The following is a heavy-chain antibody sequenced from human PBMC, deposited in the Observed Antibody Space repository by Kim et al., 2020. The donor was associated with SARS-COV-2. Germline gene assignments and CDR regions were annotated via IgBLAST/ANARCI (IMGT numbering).Heavy chain of an antibody. CDR2: INPSGGST. V-gene: IGHV1-46*01. CDR1: GYTFTSYY. CDR3: ARDPSITIFGVVTQFDY. J-gene: IGHJ4*02. D-gene: IGHD3-3*01. Sequence: ASVKVSCKASGYTFTSYYMHWVRQAPGQGLEWMGIINPSGGSTSYAQKFQGRVTMTRDTSTSTVYMELSSLRSEDTAVYYCARDPSITIFGVVTQFDYWGQGTLVTVSS.